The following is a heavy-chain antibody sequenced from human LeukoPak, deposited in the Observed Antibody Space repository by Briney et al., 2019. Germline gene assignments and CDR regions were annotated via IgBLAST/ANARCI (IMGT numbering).Heavy chain of an antibody. Sequence: GASVKVSCKASGYTFTGYYMHWVRQAPGQGLEWMGWINPNSGGTNYAQKFQGWVTMTRDTSISTAYMELSRLRSDDTAVYYCARDYSSSYQPYYYGMDVWGQGTTVTVSS. CDR3: ARDYSSSYQPYYYGMDV. CDR2: INPNSGGT. D-gene: IGHD6-13*01. J-gene: IGHJ6*02. CDR1: GYTFTGYY. V-gene: IGHV1-2*04.